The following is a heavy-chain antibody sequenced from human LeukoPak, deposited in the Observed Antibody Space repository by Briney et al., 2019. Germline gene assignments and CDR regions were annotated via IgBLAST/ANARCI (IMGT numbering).Heavy chain of an antibody. V-gene: IGHV3-23*01. CDR1: GFTFSSCA. D-gene: IGHD6-19*01. J-gene: IGHJ4*02. CDR3: AKDSTFWYSSGWSDY. CDR2: IGGSGGST. Sequence: PGGSLRLSCAASGFTFSSCAMSRVRQAPGKGLEWVSAIGGSGGSTYYADSVKGRFTISRDNSKNTLYLQMNSLRAEDTAVYYCAKDSTFWYSSGWSDYWGQGTLVTVSS.